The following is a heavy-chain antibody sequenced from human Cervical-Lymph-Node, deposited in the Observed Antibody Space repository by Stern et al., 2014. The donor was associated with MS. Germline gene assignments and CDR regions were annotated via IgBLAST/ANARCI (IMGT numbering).Heavy chain of an antibody. CDR2: ISAYNGDT. V-gene: IGHV1-18*01. Sequence: QVQLEESGAEVKKPGASVKVSCKASGSTFTNYAITWVRQAPGQGPQWMGWISAYNGDTNYAPKFQGRATMTTDASTSTAYLEVRSLTSDDTAVYYCAREETGMVFSLPTYWGQGTLVTVSS. J-gene: IGHJ4*02. D-gene: IGHD5-18*01. CDR1: GSTFTNYA. CDR3: AREETGMVFSLPTY.